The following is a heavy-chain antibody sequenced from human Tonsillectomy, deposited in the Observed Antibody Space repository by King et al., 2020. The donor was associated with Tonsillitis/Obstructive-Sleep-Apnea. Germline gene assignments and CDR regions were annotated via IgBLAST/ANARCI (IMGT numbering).Heavy chain of an antibody. CDR2: IGSSSSYI. V-gene: IGHV3-21*06. CDR1: GFTFSTYN. CDR3: AREKGYRNSEYYYYYGMDV. J-gene: IGHJ6*02. D-gene: IGHD6-13*01. Sequence: VQLVESGGGLVKPGGSLRLSCAASGFTFSTYNMNWVRQAPGKGLEWVSSIGSSSSYIYYADSVKGRFTISRDNAVNSLYLQMNSLGAEDTAVYYCAREKGYRNSEYYYYYGMDVWGQGTTVTVSS.